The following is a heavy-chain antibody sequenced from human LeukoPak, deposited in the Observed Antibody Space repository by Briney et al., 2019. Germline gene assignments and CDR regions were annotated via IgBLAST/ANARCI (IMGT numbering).Heavy chain of an antibody. CDR1: GFTFSNYW. CDR3: ARDAVDTANAV. Sequence: GGSLRLSCAASGFTFSNYWMHWVRQGPGKGLVWVSLINTAGSSTTYADSVKGRFTISRDNAKNTLYLQMNSLRVEDTAVYYCARDAVDTANAVWGQGTTVTVSS. J-gene: IGHJ6*02. V-gene: IGHV3-74*01. CDR2: INTAGSST. D-gene: IGHD5-18*01.